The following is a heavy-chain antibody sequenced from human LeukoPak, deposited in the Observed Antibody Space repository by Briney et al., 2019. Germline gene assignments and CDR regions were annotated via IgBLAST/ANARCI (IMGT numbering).Heavy chain of an antibody. D-gene: IGHD1-26*01. CDR1: GFTFSSYG. CDR2: ISYDGSNK. J-gene: IGHJ4*02. Sequence: GGSLRLSCAASGFTFSSYGMHWVRQAPGKGLEWVAVISYDGSNKYYADSAKGRFTISRDNSKNTLYLQMNSLRAEDTAVYYCAKPWGIIVGANYFDYWGQGTLVTVSS. V-gene: IGHV3-30*18. CDR3: AKPWGIIVGANYFDY.